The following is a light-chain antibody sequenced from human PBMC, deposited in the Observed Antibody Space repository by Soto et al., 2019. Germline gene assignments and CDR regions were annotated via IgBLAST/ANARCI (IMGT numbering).Light chain of an antibody. CDR2: LGS. Sequence: DIVLTQSPLSLPVTPGEPASISCRSSESLLHGTGYNYLDWYLQKPGQSPQLLIYLGSNRASGVPDRFSGRGSGTDFTLKISRVEAGDVGVYYCMQAVQTPQTFGQGTRLEIK. CDR3: MQAVQTPQT. J-gene: IGKJ2*01. V-gene: IGKV2-28*01. CDR1: ESLLHGTGYNY.